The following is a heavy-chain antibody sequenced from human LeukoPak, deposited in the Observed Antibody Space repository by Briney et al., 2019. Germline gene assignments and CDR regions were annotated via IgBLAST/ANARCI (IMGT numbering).Heavy chain of an antibody. CDR3: ARGHGGLGGMDV. D-gene: IGHD2-15*01. CDR1: GGSFSGHD. V-gene: IGHV4-34*01. Sequence: SETLSLTCAVYGGSFSGHDWSWIRQPPGKGLEWIGEINHSGSTNYSPSLKSRVTISVDTSKNHFSLKVRSVTAADTAVYYCARGHGGLGGMDVWGQGTTVTVSS. J-gene: IGHJ6*02. CDR2: INHSGST.